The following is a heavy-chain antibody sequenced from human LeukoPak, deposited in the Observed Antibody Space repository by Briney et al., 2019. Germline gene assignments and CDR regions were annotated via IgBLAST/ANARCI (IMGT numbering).Heavy chain of an antibody. Sequence: PSETLSLTCTVSGGSISSYYWSWIRQPPGKGLEWIGYIYYSGSTNYNPSLKSRVTISVDTSKNQFSLKLSSVTAADTAVYYCARGSYYDRSGLADYWGQGTLVTVSS. V-gene: IGHV4-59*01. J-gene: IGHJ4*02. D-gene: IGHD3-22*01. CDR1: GGSISSYY. CDR3: ARGSYYDRSGLADY. CDR2: IYYSGST.